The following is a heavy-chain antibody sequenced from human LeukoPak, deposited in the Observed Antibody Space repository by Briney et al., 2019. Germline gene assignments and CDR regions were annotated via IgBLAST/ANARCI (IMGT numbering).Heavy chain of an antibody. D-gene: IGHD5-18*01. CDR1: GGSISSYF. J-gene: IGHJ4*02. Sequence: SETLSLTCTVSGGSISSYFWSWIRQPPGKALEWIGYIYYSGSTNYNPSLKSRVTISVDTSKNQFSLKLSSVTAADTAVYYCARQGGTAMARFDYWGQGTLVTVSS. V-gene: IGHV4-59*08. CDR3: ARQGGTAMARFDY. CDR2: IYYSGST.